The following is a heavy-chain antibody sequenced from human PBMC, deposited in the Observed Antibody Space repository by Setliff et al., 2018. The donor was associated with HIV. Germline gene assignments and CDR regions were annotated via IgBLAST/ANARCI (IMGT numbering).Heavy chain of an antibody. V-gene: IGHV4-38-2*01. CDR3: ARGLNDYTNTSYMDV. CDR1: GDAISRNYY. D-gene: IGHD4-4*01. J-gene: IGHJ6*03. Sequence: PSETLSLTCAVSGDAISRNYYWGWIRQPPGKGLEWIGSIYHSGTTHYSPSLQSRVSISVDTSKNQVSLKVNSVTAVDTAVYYCARGLNDYTNTSYMDVWGKGTTVTVSS. CDR2: IYHSGTT.